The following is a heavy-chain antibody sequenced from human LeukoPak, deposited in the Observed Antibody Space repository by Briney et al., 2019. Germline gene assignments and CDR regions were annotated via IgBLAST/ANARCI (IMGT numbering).Heavy chain of an antibody. CDR1: GGSISSYY. D-gene: IGHD3-10*01. CDR2: IYYSGST. CDR3: ARNRDLYGSGSYAWFDP. Sequence: PSETLSLTCTVSGGSISSYYWSWIRQPPGKGLEWIGYIYYSGSTNYNHSLKSRVTISVDTSKNQFSLKLSSVTAADTAVYYCARNRDLYGSGSYAWFDPWGQGTLVTVSS. J-gene: IGHJ5*02. V-gene: IGHV4-59*01.